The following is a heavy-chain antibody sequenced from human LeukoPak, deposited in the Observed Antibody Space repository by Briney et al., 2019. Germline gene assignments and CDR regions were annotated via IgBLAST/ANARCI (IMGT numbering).Heavy chain of an antibody. J-gene: IGHJ3*02. CDR2: INHSGST. Sequence: SETLSLTCAVYGGSFSGYYWSWIRQPPGKELEWIGEINHSGSTNYNPSLKSRVTISVDTSKNQFSLKLSSVTAADTAVYYCAREENIAVAGIDIWGQGTMVTVSS. CDR3: AREENIAVAGIDI. D-gene: IGHD6-19*01. V-gene: IGHV4-34*01. CDR1: GGSFSGYY.